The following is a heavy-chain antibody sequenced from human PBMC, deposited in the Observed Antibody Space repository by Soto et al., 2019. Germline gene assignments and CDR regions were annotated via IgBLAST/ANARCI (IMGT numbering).Heavy chain of an antibody. J-gene: IGHJ2*01. CDR1: GYTFTGYY. CDR2: INPNSGGT. D-gene: IGHD6-19*01. CDR3: ARTGGAGWLDWYFDL. Sequence: QVQLVQSGAEVKKPGASVKVSCKASGYTFTGYYMHWVRQAPGQGLEWMGWINPNSGGTNYAQKCQGWVTMKRDTSISTAYMELSRLRSDDTAVYYCARTGGAGWLDWYFDLWGRGTLVTVSS. V-gene: IGHV1-2*04.